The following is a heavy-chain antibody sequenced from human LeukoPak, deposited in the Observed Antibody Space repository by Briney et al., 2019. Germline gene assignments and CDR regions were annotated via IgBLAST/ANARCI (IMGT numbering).Heavy chain of an antibody. CDR3: STDRGVTS. CDR1: GFPFSDTW. CDR2: IKSKTDGGTT. V-gene: IGHV3-15*01. D-gene: IGHD3-10*01. J-gene: IGHJ5*02. Sequence: GGSLRLSCAASGFPFSDTWMSWVRQAPGKGLEWVGHIKSKTDGGTTDYAAPVKGRFTISRDDSRNTLYLQMNSLETEDTAVYYCSTDRGVTSWGQGTLVTVSS.